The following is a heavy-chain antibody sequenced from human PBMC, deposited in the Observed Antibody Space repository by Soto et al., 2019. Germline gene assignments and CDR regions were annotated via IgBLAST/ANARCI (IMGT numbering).Heavy chain of an antibody. CDR3: ARARGYSYGTTNNWFDP. CDR1: GGSISSGGYS. CDR2: IYHSGST. D-gene: IGHD5-18*01. Sequence: SETLSLTCAVSGGSISSGGYSWSWIRQPPGKGLEWIGYIYHSGSTYYNPSLKSRVTISVDRSKNQFSLKLSSVTAADTAVYYCARARGYSYGTTNNWFDPWGQGTLVTVSS. J-gene: IGHJ5*02. V-gene: IGHV4-30-2*01.